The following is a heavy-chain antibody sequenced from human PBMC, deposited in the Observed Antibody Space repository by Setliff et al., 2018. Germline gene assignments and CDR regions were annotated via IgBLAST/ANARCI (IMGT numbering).Heavy chain of an antibody. Sequence: SVKVSCKASGGTFSSYAISWVRQAPGQGLEWMGGIIPIFGTANYAQKFQGRVTITADESTSTAYMELSSLRSEDTAVYYCASSRDYNFWSGYYSPLDYWGEGTLVTVSS. CDR3: ASSRDYNFWSGYYSPLDY. J-gene: IGHJ4*02. CDR2: IIPIFGTA. V-gene: IGHV1-69*13. D-gene: IGHD3-3*01. CDR1: GGTFSSYA.